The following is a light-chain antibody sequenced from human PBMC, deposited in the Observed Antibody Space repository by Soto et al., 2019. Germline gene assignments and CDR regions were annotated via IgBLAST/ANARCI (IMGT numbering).Light chain of an antibody. V-gene: IGKV1-9*01. J-gene: IGKJ2*01. CDR3: QQLNTHPYT. Sequence: DIQLTQSPSFLSAAVGDRVTLTCRASQGISSFLAWYQQKPGKAPKLLISAASTLQSGVPSRLSGSGSRTEFTLTISSLQTEDFATYYCQQLNTHPYTFGQGTKLEIK. CDR2: AAS. CDR1: QGISSF.